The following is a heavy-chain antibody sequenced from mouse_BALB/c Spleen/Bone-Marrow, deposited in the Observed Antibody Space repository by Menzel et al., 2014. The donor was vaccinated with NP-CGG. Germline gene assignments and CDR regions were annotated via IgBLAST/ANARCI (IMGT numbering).Heavy chain of an antibody. V-gene: IGHV1-87*01. J-gene: IGHJ3*01. D-gene: IGHD2-4*01. Sequence: VKLMESGAELARPGASVKLSCKASGYTFTSYWMQWVKQRPGQGLEWIGAIYPGDGDTRYTQKFKGKVTLTADKSSSTAYMQLSSVASEDSAVYYCARGDYETWFAYWGQGTLVTVSA. CDR1: GYTFTSYW. CDR3: ARGDYETWFAY. CDR2: IYPGDGDT.